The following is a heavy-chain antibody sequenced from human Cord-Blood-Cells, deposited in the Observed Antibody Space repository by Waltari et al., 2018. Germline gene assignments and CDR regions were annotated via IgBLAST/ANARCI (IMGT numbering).Heavy chain of an antibody. CDR3: ARVGTYCSSTSCYYWFDP. CDR1: GSTCTSYA. Sequence: QAQPVPSGAEVKKPGASVKVSCKASGSTCTSYAIHRVRHATGNGLEWMGWMNTNSGKTGYAQKFQGRFTMTRNTSISTAYMELSSLRSEDTAVYYCARVGTYCSSTSCYYWFDPWGQGTLVTVSS. D-gene: IGHD2-2*01. J-gene: IGHJ5*02. V-gene: IGHV1-8*02. CDR2: MNTNSGKT.